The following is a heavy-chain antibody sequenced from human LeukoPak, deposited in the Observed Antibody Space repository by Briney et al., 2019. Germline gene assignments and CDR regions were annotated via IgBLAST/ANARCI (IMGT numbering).Heavy chain of an antibody. CDR1: GYTFTGYY. J-gene: IGHJ6*04. V-gene: IGHV1-2*04. D-gene: IGHD6-19*01. CDR3: AREAVAGTADYYGMDV. CDR2: INPNSGGT. Sequence: ASVKVSCKASGYTFTGYYMHWVRRAPGQGLEWMGWINPNSGGTNYAQKFQGWVTMTRDTSISTAYMELSRLRSDDTAVYYCAREAVAGTADYYGMDVWGKGTTLTVSS.